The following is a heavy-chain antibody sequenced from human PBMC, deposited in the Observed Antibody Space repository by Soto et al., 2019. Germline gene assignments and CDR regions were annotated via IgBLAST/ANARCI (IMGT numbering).Heavy chain of an antibody. Sequence: PGGSLRLSCAASGFAFSSYAMSWVRQAPGKGLEWVSAISGSGGSTYYADSVKGRFTISRDNSKNTLYLQMNSLRAEDTAVYYCAKDRYGYSYGYVDGMDVWGQGTKVTVSS. V-gene: IGHV3-23*01. D-gene: IGHD5-18*01. CDR1: GFAFSSYA. J-gene: IGHJ6*02. CDR2: ISGSGGST. CDR3: AKDRYGYSYGYVDGMDV.